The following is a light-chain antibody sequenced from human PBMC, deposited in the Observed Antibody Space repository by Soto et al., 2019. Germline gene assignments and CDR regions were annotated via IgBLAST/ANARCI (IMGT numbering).Light chain of an antibody. Sequence: QSALTQPPSASGSPGQSVTISCTGTSSDVGGYNYVSWYQQHPGKAPKLMIYEVSKRPSGVPDRCSGSKSGNTASLTVSGLEAEDGADYCCSSYAGSNKFVVFGGGTQLTVL. J-gene: IGLJ2*01. CDR3: SSYAGSNKFVV. V-gene: IGLV2-8*01. CDR2: EVS. CDR1: SSDVGGYNY.